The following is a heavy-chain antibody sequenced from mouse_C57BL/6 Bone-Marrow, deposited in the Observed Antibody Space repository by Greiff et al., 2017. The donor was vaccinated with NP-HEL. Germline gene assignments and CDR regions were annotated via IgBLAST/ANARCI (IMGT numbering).Heavy chain of an antibody. CDR1: GFTFSSYA. V-gene: IGHV5-9-1*02. CDR3: TRGGGYYGSSYPYYFDY. Sequence: EVQLVESGEGLVKPGGSLKLSCAASGFTFSSYAMSWVRQTPEKRLEWVAYISSGGDYIYYADTVKGRFTISRDNARNTLYLQMSSLKSEDTAMYYCTRGGGYYGSSYPYYFDYWGQGTTLTVSS. CDR2: ISSGGDYI. J-gene: IGHJ2*01. D-gene: IGHD1-1*01.